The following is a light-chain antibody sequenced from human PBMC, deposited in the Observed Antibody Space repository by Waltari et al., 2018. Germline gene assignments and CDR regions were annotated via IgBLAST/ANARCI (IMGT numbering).Light chain of an antibody. J-gene: IGLJ2*01. CDR2: DDN. CDR3: YSTDSTGNHVV. Sequence: SYALPQPPSVSVSPGQTARIHCSGDALPKKYAFWYQQKSGQAPVLIIYDDNKRPSGIPERFSGSSSGTMATLTISGAQVEDEADYYCYSTDSTGNHVVFGGGTKLTVL. V-gene: IGLV3-10*01. CDR1: ALPKKY.